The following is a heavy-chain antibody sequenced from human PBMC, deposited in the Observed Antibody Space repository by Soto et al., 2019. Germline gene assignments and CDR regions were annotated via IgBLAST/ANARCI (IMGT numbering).Heavy chain of an antibody. Sequence: GGSLRLSCAASGFTFSSYGMHWVRQAPGKGLEWVAVISYDGSNKYYADSVKGRFTISRDNSKNTLYLQMNSLRAEDTAVYYCAKPRYDSSGYQPNDYWGQGTLVTVSP. CDR3: AKPRYDSSGYQPNDY. D-gene: IGHD3-22*01. V-gene: IGHV3-30*18. CDR2: ISYDGSNK. CDR1: GFTFSSYG. J-gene: IGHJ4*02.